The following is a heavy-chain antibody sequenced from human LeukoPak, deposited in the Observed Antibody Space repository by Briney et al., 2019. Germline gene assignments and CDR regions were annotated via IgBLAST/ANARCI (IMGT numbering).Heavy chain of an antibody. D-gene: IGHD2-2*01. CDR2: IYSGGST. J-gene: IGHJ4*02. V-gene: IGHV3-66*01. Sequence: PGGSLRLSCAASGFTVSSNYMSWVRQAPGKGLEWVSVIYSGGSTYYADSVKGRFTISRDNSKNTLYLQMNSLRAEDTAVYYCTTDPGYCTSTRCHGTLYWGQGTLVTVSS. CDR3: TTDPGYCTSTRCHGTLY. CDR1: GFTVSSNY.